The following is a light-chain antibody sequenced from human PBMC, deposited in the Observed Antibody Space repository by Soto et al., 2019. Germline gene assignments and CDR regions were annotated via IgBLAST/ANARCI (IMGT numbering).Light chain of an antibody. CDR3: QKYNSAPLT. CDR1: QDISNY. CDR2: AAS. J-gene: IGKJ4*01. V-gene: IGKV1-27*01. Sequence: DIQMTQSPSSLSASVGDRVTITCRASQDISNYLAWYQQKPGKTPKLLIYAASTLQSGVPPRFSGSGSGTDFTLTISSLQPEDVATYYCQKYNSAPLTFGGGTKVEIK.